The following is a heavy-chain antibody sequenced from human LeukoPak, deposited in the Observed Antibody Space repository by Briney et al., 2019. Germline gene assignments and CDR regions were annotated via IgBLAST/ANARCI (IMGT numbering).Heavy chain of an antibody. CDR1: GGSISSYY. V-gene: IGHV4-59*08. J-gene: IGHJ3*02. D-gene: IGHD2-15*01. CDR2: TYYSGST. CDR3: ARRMKLAAKGDAFDI. Sequence: SETLSLTCTVSGGSISSYYWNWIRQPPGKGLEWIGFTYYSGSTNYNPSLKSRVTISVDASRNHFSLKLNSVTAADTAVYYCARRMKLAAKGDAFDIWGQGTMVTVSS.